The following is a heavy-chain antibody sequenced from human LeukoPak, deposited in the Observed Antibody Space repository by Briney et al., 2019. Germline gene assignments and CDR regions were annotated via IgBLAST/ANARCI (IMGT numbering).Heavy chain of an antibody. Sequence: SETLSLTCTVSGGSISSSSYYWGWIRQPPGKRLEWIGSIYYSGSAYYNPSLKSRVTISVDTSKNQFSLKLSSVTAADTAVYYCARYSRGSSGYGHDYWGQGTLVTVSS. V-gene: IGHV4-39*07. D-gene: IGHD3-22*01. CDR1: GGSISSSSYY. CDR2: IYYSGSA. CDR3: ARYSRGSSGYGHDY. J-gene: IGHJ4*02.